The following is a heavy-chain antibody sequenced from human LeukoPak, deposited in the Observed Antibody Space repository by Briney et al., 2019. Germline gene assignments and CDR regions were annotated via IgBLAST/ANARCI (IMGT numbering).Heavy chain of an antibody. V-gene: IGHV3-23*01. CDR3: AKTNTYVNFDY. Sequence: GGSLRLCCTASGFTFSNSAMSWVRHAPGKGLESVSIISSSGDITYYAGSVKGRFTISRDNSKNTLYLQMNSLRAEDTAVYYCAKTNTYVNFDYWGQGTLVTVSS. J-gene: IGHJ4*02. CDR1: GFTFSNSA. D-gene: IGHD5-18*01. CDR2: ISSSGDIT.